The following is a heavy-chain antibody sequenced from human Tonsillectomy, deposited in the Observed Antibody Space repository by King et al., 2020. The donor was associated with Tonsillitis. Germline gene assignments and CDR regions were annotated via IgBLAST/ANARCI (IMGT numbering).Heavy chain of an antibody. D-gene: IGHD3-3*01. CDR3: AWNMYHDFWSGYFQH. Sequence: VQLVESGGGLVQPGGSLRLSCAASGFTFSSYAMSWVRQAPGKGLEWVSAISGRGGGTYYADSVKGRFTISRDNSKNPLYLQMNSLRAEDTAVYYCAWNMYHDFWSGYFQHWGQGTLVTVSS. CDR2: ISGRGGGT. V-gene: IGHV3-23*04. J-gene: IGHJ1*01. CDR1: GFTFSSYA.